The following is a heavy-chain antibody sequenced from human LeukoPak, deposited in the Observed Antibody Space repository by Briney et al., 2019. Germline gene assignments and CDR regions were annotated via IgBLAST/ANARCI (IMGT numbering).Heavy chain of an antibody. CDR1: GYSISSGYY. Sequence: SETLSLTCAVPGYSISSGYYWGWIRQPPGKGLEWIGSIYHSGRTYYNPSLRSRVTISVDTSKNQFSLNLSSVTAADTAVYYCARRGALDFWSGYYAFGSWFDPWGQGTLVTVSS. CDR2: IYHSGRT. D-gene: IGHD3-3*01. J-gene: IGHJ5*02. CDR3: ARRGALDFWSGYYAFGSWFDP. V-gene: IGHV4-38-2*01.